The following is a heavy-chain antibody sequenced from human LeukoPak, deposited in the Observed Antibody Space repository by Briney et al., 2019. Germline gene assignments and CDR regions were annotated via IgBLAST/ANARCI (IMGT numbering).Heavy chain of an antibody. J-gene: IGHJ6*03. CDR1: GGSINSNNYF. Sequence: GSLSLTCTVSGGSINSNNYFWGWFRQPPGKGLEWIGSISYSGSTYYNPSVQSRVTISEDTSRNQFFLKLTSLTAADTAVFYCARRSSSSGYYYYMDVWGKGTTVTVSS. CDR2: ISYSGST. D-gene: IGHD6-6*01. V-gene: IGHV4-39*01. CDR3: ARRSSSSGYYYYMDV.